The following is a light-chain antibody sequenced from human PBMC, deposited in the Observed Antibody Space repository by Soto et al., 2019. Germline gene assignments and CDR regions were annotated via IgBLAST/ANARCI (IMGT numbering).Light chain of an antibody. Sequence: QSALSQPPSASGTPGQTVALSCSGSTSNIGNNFVSWYQQLPGTAPKLLISRNNERPPGVPARFSASKSGTSASLAISGLRSEDEAYYFCAAWDDSPSGHVVFGGGTKLTVL. CDR3: AAWDDSPSGHVV. CDR1: TSNIGNNF. CDR2: RNN. V-gene: IGLV1-47*01. J-gene: IGLJ2*01.